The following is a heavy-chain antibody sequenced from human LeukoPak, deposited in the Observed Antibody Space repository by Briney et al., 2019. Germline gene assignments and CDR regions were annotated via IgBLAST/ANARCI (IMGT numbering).Heavy chain of an antibody. V-gene: IGHV1-69*01. CDR1: GGTFSNYA. CDR3: ARILSSSWYEYFHH. CDR2: IIPIFGTA. D-gene: IGHD6-19*01. Sequence: LVKVSCKASGGTFSNYAISWVRQAPGQGLEWMGAIIPIFGTANYAQKFQGRVTITADESTSTAYMELSSLRSEDTAVYYCARILSSSWYEYFHHWGQGTLVTVSS. J-gene: IGHJ1*01.